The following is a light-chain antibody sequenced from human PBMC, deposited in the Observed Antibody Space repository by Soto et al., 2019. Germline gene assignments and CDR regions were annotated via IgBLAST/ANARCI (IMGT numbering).Light chain of an antibody. J-gene: IGKJ2*01. CDR1: QSALYSSNNENY. Sequence: DIVMTQSPDSLAVSLGERATINCMSSQSALYSSNNENYLAWYQQQPGQPPKLLIYWASTRESGVPDRFSGSGSGTDFTLTISSLQAEDVAVYYCQQYYSTPVTFGQGTKLEIK. V-gene: IGKV4-1*01. CDR2: WAS. CDR3: QQYYSTPVT.